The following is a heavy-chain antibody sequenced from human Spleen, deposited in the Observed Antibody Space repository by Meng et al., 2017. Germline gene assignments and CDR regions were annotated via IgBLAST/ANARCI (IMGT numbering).Heavy chain of an antibody. J-gene: IGHJ5*02. Sequence: QVPLQGSGPGLVKPSQTRSLTCTFSGGSISSGGYSWSWIRRHPGKGLEWIGEIYHSGSTNYNPSLKSRVTMSVDKSKNQFSLKLSSVTAADTAVYYCASQVFSGLNWFGPWGQGTLVTVSS. V-gene: IGHV4-31*03. CDR3: ASQVFSGLNWFGP. CDR1: GGSISSGGYS. D-gene: IGHD3-10*01. CDR2: IYHSGST.